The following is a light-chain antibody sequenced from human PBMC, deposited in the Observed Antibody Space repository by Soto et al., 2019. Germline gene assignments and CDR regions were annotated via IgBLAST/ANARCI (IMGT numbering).Light chain of an antibody. CDR2: GAS. Sequence: EIVLTQSPGTLSLSPGERATLSCRASQSVRSSYLAWYQQKPGQAPRLLIYGASTRATGIPDRFSGSGSGTDFTFTISRLESEDFAVYFCQQYGSSPLTFGGGTKVEIK. CDR1: QSVRSSY. V-gene: IGKV3-20*01. CDR3: QQYGSSPLT. J-gene: IGKJ4*01.